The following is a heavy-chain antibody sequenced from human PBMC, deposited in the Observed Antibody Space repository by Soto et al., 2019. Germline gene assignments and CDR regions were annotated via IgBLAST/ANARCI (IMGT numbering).Heavy chain of an antibody. V-gene: IGHV4-30-4*08. D-gene: IGHD6-6*01. J-gene: IGHJ4*02. Sequence: SETLSLTCTVSGGSISGGGYYCSWIRQHPGKGLEWIGYIYYSGSTYYNPSLKSRVTISVDTSKNQFSLKLSSVTAADTAVYYCARCYSSSSQMNFDYWGQGTLVTVSS. CDR1: GGSISGGGYY. CDR2: IYYSGST. CDR3: ARCYSSSSQMNFDY.